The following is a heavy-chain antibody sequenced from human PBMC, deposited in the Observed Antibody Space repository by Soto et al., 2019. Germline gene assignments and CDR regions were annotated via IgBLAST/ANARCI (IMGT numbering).Heavy chain of an antibody. J-gene: IGHJ5*02. Sequence: NPSETLSLTCAVYGGSFSGYYWSWIRQPRGKGLEWIGEINHSGSTNYNPSLKSRVTISVDTSKNQFSLKLSSVTAADTAVYYCASIFATVVTSYNWFDPWGQGTLVTVSS. CDR1: GGSFSGYY. D-gene: IGHD4-17*01. CDR2: INHSGST. V-gene: IGHV4-34*01. CDR3: ASIFATVVTSYNWFDP.